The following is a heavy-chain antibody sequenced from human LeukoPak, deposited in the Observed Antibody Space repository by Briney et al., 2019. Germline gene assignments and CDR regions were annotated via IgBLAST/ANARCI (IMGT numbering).Heavy chain of an antibody. CDR3: ARDFRTGPPYDALDI. CDR1: GGSISSYY. CDR2: IYTSGST. D-gene: IGHD1-14*01. Sequence: SETLSLTCTVSGGSISSYYWSWIRQPAGKGLEWIGRIYTSGSTNYNPSLKSRVTMSVDTSKNQFSLKLSSVTAADTAVYYCARDFRTGPPYDALDIWGQGTMVTVSS. J-gene: IGHJ3*02. V-gene: IGHV4-4*07.